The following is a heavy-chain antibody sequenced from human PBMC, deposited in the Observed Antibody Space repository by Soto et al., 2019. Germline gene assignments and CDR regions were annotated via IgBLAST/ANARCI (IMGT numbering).Heavy chain of an antibody. CDR3: ARLDFWSGYFSSWFDP. D-gene: IGHD3-3*01. J-gene: IGHJ5*02. CDR1: GYTFTSYA. V-gene: IGHV1-3*01. CDR2: INAGNGNT. Sequence: ASVKVSCKASGYTFTSYAMHWVRQAPGQRLEWMGWINAGNGNTKYSQKFQGRVTITRDTSASTAYMELSSLRSEDTAVYYCARLDFWSGYFSSWFDPWGQGTLVTVSS.